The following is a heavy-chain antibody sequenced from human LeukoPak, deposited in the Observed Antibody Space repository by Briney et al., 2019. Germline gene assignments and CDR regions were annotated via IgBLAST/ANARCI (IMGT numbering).Heavy chain of an antibody. CDR2: MNPNSGGT. CDR3: ARDRRGDNWFDP. V-gene: IGHV1-8*02. CDR1: GYTFTTYE. Sequence: GASVKVSCKASGYTFTTYEIHWVRQATGQGLEWMGWMNPNSGGTNYAQKFQGRVTMTRDMSTSTVYMELSSLRSEDTAVYYCARDRRGDNWFDPWGQGTLVTVSS. J-gene: IGHJ5*02. D-gene: IGHD3-16*01.